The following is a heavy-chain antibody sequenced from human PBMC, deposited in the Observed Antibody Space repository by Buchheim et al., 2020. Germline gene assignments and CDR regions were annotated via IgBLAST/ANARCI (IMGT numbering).Heavy chain of an antibody. CDR3: ARGIKAAGTRGYYYYGMDV. J-gene: IGHJ6*02. V-gene: IGHV4-34*01. CDR2: INHSGST. CDR1: GGSFSGYY. D-gene: IGHD6-13*01. Sequence: QVQLQQWGAGLLKPSETLSLTCAVYGGSFSGYYWRWIRQPPGKGLEWIGEINHSGSTNYNPSLKSRVTISVDTSKNQFSLKLSSVTAADTAVYYCARGIKAAGTRGYYYYGMDVWGQGTT.